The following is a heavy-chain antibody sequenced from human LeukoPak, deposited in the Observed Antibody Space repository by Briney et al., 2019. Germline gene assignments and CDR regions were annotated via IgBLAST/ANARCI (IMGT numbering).Heavy chain of an antibody. CDR1: GFTFSTYA. CDR3: VKVASVTTFGGTFDY. CDR2: ISSDGGRT. J-gene: IGHJ4*02. Sequence: GASLRLSCSASGFTFSTYAMHWVRQAPGKGREYVSAISSDGGRTYYADSVKGRFTISRDNSKNTLYLQMSSLRAEDTAVYYCVKVASVTTFGGTFDYWGQGTLVTVSS. D-gene: IGHD3-16*01. V-gene: IGHV3-64D*09.